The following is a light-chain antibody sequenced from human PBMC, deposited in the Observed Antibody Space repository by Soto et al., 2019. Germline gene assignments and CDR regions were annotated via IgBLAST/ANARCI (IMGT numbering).Light chain of an antibody. CDR3: QQYGISLT. CDR1: QSVSSSY. Sequence: EIVLTQSPGTLSLSPGERATLSCRASQSVSSSYLAWYQQKPGQAPRLVIYGASSRATGIPDRFSGSGSGTNFTLTISRLEPEDFAVYYCQQYGISLTFSTGTKVDIK. J-gene: IGKJ3*01. CDR2: GAS. V-gene: IGKV3-20*01.